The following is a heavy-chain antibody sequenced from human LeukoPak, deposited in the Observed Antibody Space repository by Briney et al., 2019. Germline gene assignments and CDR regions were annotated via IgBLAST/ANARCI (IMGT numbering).Heavy chain of an antibody. Sequence: SETLSLTCTVSGGSISSSSYYWGWTRQPPGKGLECIRSIYYSGSTYYNPSLKSRVTISVDTSKNQFSLKLSSVTAADTAVYYCARYPYYYDSSGYYPFDYWGQGTLVTVSS. CDR1: GGSISSSSYY. V-gene: IGHV4-39*01. CDR3: ARYPYYYDSSGYYPFDY. J-gene: IGHJ4*02. D-gene: IGHD3-22*01. CDR2: IYYSGST.